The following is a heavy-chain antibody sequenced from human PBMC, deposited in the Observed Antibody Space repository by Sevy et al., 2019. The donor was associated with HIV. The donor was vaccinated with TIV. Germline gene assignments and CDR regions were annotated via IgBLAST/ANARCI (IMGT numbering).Heavy chain of an antibody. CDR1: GFTFSSYA. CDR3: GGGGGGGDYGTCFDY. CDR2: ISYDGSNK. Sequence: GGSLRLSCAASGFTFSSYAMHWVRQAPGKGLEWVAVISYDGSNKYYADSVKGRFTISRDNSKNTLYLQMNSLRAEDTGGFYWGGGGGGGDYGTCFDYWGQGTLVTVSS. J-gene: IGHJ4*02. V-gene: IGHV3-30-3*01. D-gene: IGHD2-21*02.